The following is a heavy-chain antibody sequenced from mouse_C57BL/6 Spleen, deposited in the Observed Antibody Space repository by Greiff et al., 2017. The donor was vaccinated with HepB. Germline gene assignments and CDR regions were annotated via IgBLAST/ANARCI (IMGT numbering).Heavy chain of an antibody. J-gene: IGHJ2*01. V-gene: IGHV1-61*01. Sequence: QVQLQQPGAELVRPGSSVKLSCKASGYTFTSYWMDWVKQRPGQGLEWIGNIYPSDSETHYNQKFKDKATLTVDKSSSTAYMQLSSLTSEDSAVYYCARPDYYGSSDTLFDYWGQGTTLTVSS. CDR1: GYTFTSYW. D-gene: IGHD1-1*01. CDR3: ARPDYYGSSDTLFDY. CDR2: IYPSDSET.